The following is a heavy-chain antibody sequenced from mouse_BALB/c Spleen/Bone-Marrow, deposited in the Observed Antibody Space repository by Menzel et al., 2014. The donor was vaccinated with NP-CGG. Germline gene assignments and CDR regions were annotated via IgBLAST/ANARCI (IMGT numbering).Heavy chain of an antibody. CDR2: IDPSTGYT. CDR3: ARGGIYDGYSY. CDR1: GYTFTNYW. V-gene: IGHV1-7*01. D-gene: IGHD2-3*01. Sequence: LVESGAELAKPRASVKMSCKASGYTFTNYWMHWVKQRPGQGLEWIGYIDPSTGYTEYNQKFKDKATLTADKSSSTAYMRLSSLTSEDSAVYYCARGGIYDGYSYWGQGTLVTVSA. J-gene: IGHJ3*01.